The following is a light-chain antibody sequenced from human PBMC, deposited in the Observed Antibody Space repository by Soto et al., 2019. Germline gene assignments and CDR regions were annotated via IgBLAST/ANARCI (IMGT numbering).Light chain of an antibody. CDR3: QQYGGLPRK. J-gene: IGKJ1*01. CDR1: QSVSSNY. CDR2: GAS. V-gene: IGKV3-20*01. Sequence: EIVLTQSPGTVSLSPGERATLSCRASQSVSSNYLAWYQQKPGQAPRLLIYGASSRATGIPDRFSGSGSGTDFTLTMSRLEPEDFAVYYCQQYGGLPRKFGKGTKVEIK.